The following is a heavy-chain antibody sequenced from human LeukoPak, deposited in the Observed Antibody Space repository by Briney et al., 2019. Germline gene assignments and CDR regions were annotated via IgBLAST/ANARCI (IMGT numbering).Heavy chain of an antibody. V-gene: IGHV3-48*03. CDR2: ISNSGSTI. D-gene: IGHD6-19*01. J-gene: IGHJ4*02. CDR1: GFTFSSYE. Sequence: QAGGSLRLSCAASGFTFSSYEMNWVRQAPGKGLEWVSYISNSGSTIYHADSVEGRFTISRDNAKNSLYLQMNSLRAEDTAVYYCVLRGAVAAADFWGQGTLVTVSS. CDR3: VLRGAVAAADF.